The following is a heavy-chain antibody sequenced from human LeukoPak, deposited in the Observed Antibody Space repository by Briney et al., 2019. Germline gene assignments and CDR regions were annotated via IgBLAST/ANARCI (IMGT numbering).Heavy chain of an antibody. D-gene: IGHD1-26*01. J-gene: IGHJ6*03. V-gene: IGHV3-21*01. Sequence: SGGSLRLSCVVAGFDFSDYNMNWVRQTPGKGLEWVSSISSSSSYIYYADSVKGRFTISRDNAKNSLYLQMNSLRAEDTAVYYCARDPYSGSYGNYYYYFMDVWGKGTTVTISS. CDR3: ARDPYSGSYGNYYYYFMDV. CDR2: ISSSSSYI. CDR1: GFDFSDYN.